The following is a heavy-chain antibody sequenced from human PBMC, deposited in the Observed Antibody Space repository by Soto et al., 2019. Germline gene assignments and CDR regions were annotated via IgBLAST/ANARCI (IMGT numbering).Heavy chain of an antibody. CDR1: GFTFSNYA. D-gene: IGHD3-16*01. V-gene: IGHV3-23*01. Sequence: DVQLLESGGSLVQPGESLRLSCAASGFTFSNYAMSWVCQAPGKGLEWVSSISGGGGTTNYADSVKGRFTISRDNSKKTLYLQINSLGVEDTALYYCSKLRSYGVANYFDYWGQGALVTVSS. CDR3: SKLRSYGVANYFDY. J-gene: IGHJ4*02. CDR2: ISGGGGTT.